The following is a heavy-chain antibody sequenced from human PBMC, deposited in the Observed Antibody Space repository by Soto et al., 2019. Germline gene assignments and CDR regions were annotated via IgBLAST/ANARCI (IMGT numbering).Heavy chain of an antibody. CDR2: INYNGVYS. Sequence: EGQLVESGGGLVEPGGSLRLSCAASGFIFSSSDMTWVRQAPGKGLEYVSSINYNGVYSFYAEAAKGRFAIYRDNAKNSLFLQMNSLTAEDTAEYFCARKSNSDMSGYDYFDYWGQGTLVIVSS. V-gene: IGHV3-21*06. CDR1: GFIFSSSD. CDR3: ARKSNSDMSGYDYFDY. D-gene: IGHD3-22*01. J-gene: IGHJ4*02.